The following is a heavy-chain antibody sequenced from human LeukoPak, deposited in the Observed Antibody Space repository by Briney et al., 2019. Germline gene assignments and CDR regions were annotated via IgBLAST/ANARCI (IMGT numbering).Heavy chain of an antibody. Sequence: GGSLRLYCAASGFTFDDYGMSWVRQAPGKGLEWASGINWNGGSTGYADSVKGRFTISRDNAKNSLYLQMNSLRAEDTALYHCARDLGHIAVAESGMDVWGQGTTVTVSS. V-gene: IGHV3-20*01. CDR2: INWNGGST. CDR3: ARDLGHIAVAESGMDV. CDR1: GFTFDDYG. J-gene: IGHJ6*02. D-gene: IGHD6-19*01.